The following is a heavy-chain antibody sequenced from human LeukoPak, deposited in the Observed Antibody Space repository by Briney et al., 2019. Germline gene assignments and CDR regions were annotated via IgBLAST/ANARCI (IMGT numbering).Heavy chain of an antibody. Sequence: KAGGSLRLSCAASGFTFSSYSMNWVRQAPGKGLEWVSSISSSSSYIYYADSVKGRFTISRDNAKNSLYLQMNSLRDEDTAVYYCARNVQQLVGFTLHFDYWGQGTLVTVSS. J-gene: IGHJ4*02. CDR3: ARNVQQLVGFTLHFDY. D-gene: IGHD6-6*01. CDR1: GFTFSSYS. V-gene: IGHV3-21*01. CDR2: ISSSSSYI.